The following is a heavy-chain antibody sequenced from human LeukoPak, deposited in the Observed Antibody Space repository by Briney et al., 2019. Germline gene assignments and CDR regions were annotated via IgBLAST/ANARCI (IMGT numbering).Heavy chain of an antibody. CDR1: GFTFSSYG. CDR2: ISYDGSNK. D-gene: IGHD3-3*01. CDR3: AKDLGYDFWSGYGMDV. Sequence: GGSLRLSCAASGFTFSSYGMHWVRQAPGKGLEWVAVISYDGSNKYYADSVKGRFTISRDNSKNTLYLQMNSLRAEDTAVYYCAKDLGYDFWSGYGMDVWGQGTTVTVSS. J-gene: IGHJ6*02. V-gene: IGHV3-30*18.